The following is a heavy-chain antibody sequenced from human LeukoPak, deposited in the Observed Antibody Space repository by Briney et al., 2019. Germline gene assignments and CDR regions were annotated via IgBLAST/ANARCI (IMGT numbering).Heavy chain of an antibody. CDR1: GYTFTGYY. V-gene: IGHV1-2*02. CDR3: ARDQRSGRVSRFDP. Sequence: ASVKVSCKASGYTFTGYYMHWVRQAPGQGLEWMGWINPNSGGTNYAQKFQGRVTMTRDTSISTAYMELSRLRSDDTAVYYCARDQRSGRVSRFDPWGQGTLVTVSS. CDR2: INPNSGGT. J-gene: IGHJ5*02. D-gene: IGHD1-14*01.